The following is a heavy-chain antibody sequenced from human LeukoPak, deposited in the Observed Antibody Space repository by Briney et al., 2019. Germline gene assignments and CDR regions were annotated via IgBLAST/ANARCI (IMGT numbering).Heavy chain of an antibody. V-gene: IGHV4-30-2*01. J-gene: IGHJ3*02. CDR2: IYHSGST. CDR1: GGSISSGGYY. CDR3: ARDSFPEKQQLNAFDI. Sequence: SETLSLTCTVSGGSISSGGYYWSWIQQPPGKGLEWIGYIYHSGSTYYNPSLKSRVTISVDRSKNQFSLKLSSVTAADTAVYYCARDSFPEKQQLNAFDIWGQGTMVTVSS. D-gene: IGHD6-13*01.